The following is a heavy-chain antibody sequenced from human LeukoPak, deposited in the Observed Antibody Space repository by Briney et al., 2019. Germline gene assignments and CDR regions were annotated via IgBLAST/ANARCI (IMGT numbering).Heavy chain of an antibody. CDR1: GFSFSSYW. CDR2: IRSKAYGGTT. V-gene: IGHV3-49*04. D-gene: IGHD3-3*01. Sequence: PGGSLRLSCAVSGFSFSSYWMSWVRQAPGKGLEWVGFIRSKAYGGTTEYAASVKGRFTISRDDSKSIAYLQMNSLKTEDTAVYYCTRDPLFGVLGYYYGMDVWGQGTTVTVSS. J-gene: IGHJ6*02. CDR3: TRDPLFGVLGYYYGMDV.